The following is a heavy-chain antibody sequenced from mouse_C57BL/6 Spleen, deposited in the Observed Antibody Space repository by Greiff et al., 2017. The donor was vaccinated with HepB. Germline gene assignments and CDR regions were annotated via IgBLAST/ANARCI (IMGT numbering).Heavy chain of an antibody. CDR3: ARALFITTVVAPFDY. Sequence: QVQLQQPGAELVKPGASVKLSCKASGYTFTSYWMQWVKQRPGQGLEWIGEIDPSDSYTNYNQKFKGKATLTVDTSSSTAYMQLSSLTSEDSAVYYCARALFITTVVAPFDYWGQGTTLTVSS. V-gene: IGHV1-50*01. CDR2: IDPSDSYT. CDR1: GYTFTSYW. J-gene: IGHJ2*01. D-gene: IGHD1-1*01.